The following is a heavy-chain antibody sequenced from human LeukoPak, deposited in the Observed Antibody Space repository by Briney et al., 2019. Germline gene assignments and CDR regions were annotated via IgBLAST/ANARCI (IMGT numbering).Heavy chain of an antibody. CDR3: ARDNSVRDEAWWFNP. J-gene: IGHJ5*02. CDR2: ISPSGVST. V-gene: IGHV1-46*01. Sequence: GASVKVSCEAFGYTLTSNYMHWVRHAPRQGPEWVGVISPSGVSTTNTQTFRGRVTLTRHMYTSTDYLELSSRRSEDTAVYYCARDNSVRDEAWWFNPWGQRTLLTVSS. CDR1: GYTLTSNY. D-gene: IGHD5-24*01.